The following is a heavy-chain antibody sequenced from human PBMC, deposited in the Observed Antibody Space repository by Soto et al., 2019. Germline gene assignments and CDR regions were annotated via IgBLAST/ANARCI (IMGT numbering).Heavy chain of an antibody. Sequence: SETLSLTCTVSGGSISGYYWTWIRQPPGTGLEWIGEINHSGSTNYNPSLKSRVTISVDTSKNQFSLKLTSVTAADTAVYYCARDKITGLFDYWAQGTLVTVSS. V-gene: IGHV4-34*01. CDR2: INHSGST. CDR3: ARDKITGLFDY. D-gene: IGHD2-8*02. J-gene: IGHJ4*02. CDR1: GGSISGYY.